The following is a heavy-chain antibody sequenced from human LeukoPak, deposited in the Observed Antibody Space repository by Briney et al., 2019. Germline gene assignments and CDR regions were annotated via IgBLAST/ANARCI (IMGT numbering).Heavy chain of an antibody. Sequence: GGSLRLSCAASGFTFSSYSMNWVRQAPGKGLEWVSSISSSSSYIYYADSVKGRFTISRDNAENSLYLQMNSLRAEDTAVYYCARDPRSHVEAPYWGQGTLVTVSS. D-gene: IGHD3-16*01. J-gene: IGHJ4*02. V-gene: IGHV3-21*01. CDR1: GFTFSSYS. CDR3: ARDPRSHVEAPY. CDR2: ISSSSSYI.